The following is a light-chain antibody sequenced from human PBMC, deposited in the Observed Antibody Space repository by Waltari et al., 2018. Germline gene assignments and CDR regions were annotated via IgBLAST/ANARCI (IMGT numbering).Light chain of an antibody. V-gene: IGKV1D-13*01. CDR1: QGISNY. CDR2: AAS. Sequence: IQMTQSPSSLSASVGDRVTITCRASQGISNYLNWYQQEPGKAPKLLIYAASSLESGVPSRFSGSGSGTECTQTSSSLQPEDIETYYCQPFKKYLYRFGQGTKVEIK. CDR3: QPFKKYLYR. J-gene: IGKJ2*03.